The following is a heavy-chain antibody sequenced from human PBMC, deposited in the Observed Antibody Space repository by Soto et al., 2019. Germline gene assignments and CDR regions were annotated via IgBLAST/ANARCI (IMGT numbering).Heavy chain of an antibody. Sequence: SETLSLTCTVSGGSISSYYWSWIRQPPGKGLEWIGYIYYSGSTNYNPSLKSRVTISVDTSKNQFSLKLSSVTAADTAVYYCARSLYSASYLHFDYWGQVTLVTVS. V-gene: IGHV4-59*01. CDR2: IYYSGST. D-gene: IGHD1-26*01. CDR1: GGSISSYY. CDR3: ARSLYSASYLHFDY. J-gene: IGHJ4*02.